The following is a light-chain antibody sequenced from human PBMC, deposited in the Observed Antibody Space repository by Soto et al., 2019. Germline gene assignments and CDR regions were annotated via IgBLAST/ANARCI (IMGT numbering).Light chain of an antibody. CDR3: SSYTSSSTLI. J-gene: IGLJ1*01. Sequence: QSPLSPPASLSGSTGQSITISCTGTSSDVGGYNYVSWYQQHPGKAPKLVIYEVINRPSGVSDRFSGAKSGSTASLTISGLQAEDEADYYCSSYTSSSTLIFGSGTKVTVL. CDR1: SSDVGGYNY. CDR2: EVI. V-gene: IGLV2-14*01.